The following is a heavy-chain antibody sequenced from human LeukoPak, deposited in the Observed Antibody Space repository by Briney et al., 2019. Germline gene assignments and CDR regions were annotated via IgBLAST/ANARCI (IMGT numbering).Heavy chain of an antibody. J-gene: IGHJ4*02. CDR1: GFTFSSYA. D-gene: IGHD5-24*01. CDR2: ISGSGGST. CDR3: AKGTLQRTGCLNY. V-gene: IGHV3-23*01. Sequence: GGSLRLSCAASGFTFSSYAMSWVRQAPGKGLEWVSVISGSGGSTYYADSVKGRFTISRDNSKNTLYLQMNSLRAEDTAVYYCAKGTLQRTGCLNYWGQGTLVTVSS.